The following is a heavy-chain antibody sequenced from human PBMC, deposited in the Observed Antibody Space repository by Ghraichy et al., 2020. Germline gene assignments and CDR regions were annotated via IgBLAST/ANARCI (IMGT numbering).Heavy chain of an antibody. Sequence: GGSLRLSCAASGFTFSSYAMSWVRQAPGKGLEWVSAISGSGGSTYYADSVKGRFTISRDNSKNTLYLQMNSLRAEDTAVYYCAKMAYCGGDCYSESTYYYYYMDVWGKGTTVTVSS. CDR2: ISGSGGST. D-gene: IGHD2-21*01. J-gene: IGHJ6*03. CDR3: AKMAYCGGDCYSESTYYYYYMDV. V-gene: IGHV3-23*01. CDR1: GFTFSSYA.